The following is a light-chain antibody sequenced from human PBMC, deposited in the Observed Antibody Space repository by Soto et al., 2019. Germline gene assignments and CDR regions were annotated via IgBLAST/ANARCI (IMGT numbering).Light chain of an antibody. CDR1: SSNIGNNY. Sequence: QSVRTQPPSVSAAPGQKVTISCSGSSSNIGNNYVSWYQQLPGTAPKLLIYENNKRPSGIPDRFSGSKSGTSATLGITGLQTGDEADYYCGTWDSSLSAYVFGTVSKVTVL. CDR3: GTWDSSLSAYV. J-gene: IGLJ1*01. CDR2: ENN. V-gene: IGLV1-51*02.